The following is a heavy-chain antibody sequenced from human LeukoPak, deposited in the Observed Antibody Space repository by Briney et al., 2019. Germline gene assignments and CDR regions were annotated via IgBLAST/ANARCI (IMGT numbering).Heavy chain of an antibody. Sequence: PGGSLRLSCAASGISFSSYEMNWVRQAPGKGLEWVSYISSGGSTIYYADSVKGRFTISRDNAKNSLYLQMNSLRAEDTAVYYCARRRSQGIDYWGQGTLVTVSS. D-gene: IGHD6-13*01. V-gene: IGHV3-48*03. CDR2: ISSGGSTI. J-gene: IGHJ4*02. CDR3: ARRRSQGIDY. CDR1: GISFSSYE.